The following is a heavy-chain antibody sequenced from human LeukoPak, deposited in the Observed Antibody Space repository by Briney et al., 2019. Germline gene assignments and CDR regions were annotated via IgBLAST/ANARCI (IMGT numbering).Heavy chain of an antibody. D-gene: IGHD3-16*01. Sequence: PSQTLSLTCTVSGGSIDRGGTYWSWIRQHPGGGLQWIGNIFYSGSADYNPSLRSRVTMSVDTSKSQFSLKLTSVTAADTAVYFCARLLWGSSWYYFDSWGRGILVTVTS. CDR1: GGSIDRGGTY. CDR3: ARLLWGSSWYYFDS. V-gene: IGHV4-31*03. CDR2: IFYSGSA. J-gene: IGHJ4*02.